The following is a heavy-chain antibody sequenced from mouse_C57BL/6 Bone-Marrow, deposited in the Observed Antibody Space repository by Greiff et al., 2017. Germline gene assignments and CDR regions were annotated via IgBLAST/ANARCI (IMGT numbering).Heavy chain of an antibody. V-gene: IGHV1-64*01. CDR1: GYTFTSYW. CDR2: IHPNSGST. Sequence: LQQPGAELVKPGASVKLSCKASGYTFTSYWMHWVKQRPGQGLEWIGMIHPNSGSTNYNEKFKSKATLTVDKSSSTAYMQLNSLTSEDSAVYYCARGYDYDYAMDYWGQGTSVTVSS. D-gene: IGHD2-4*01. CDR3: ARGYDYDYAMDY. J-gene: IGHJ4*01.